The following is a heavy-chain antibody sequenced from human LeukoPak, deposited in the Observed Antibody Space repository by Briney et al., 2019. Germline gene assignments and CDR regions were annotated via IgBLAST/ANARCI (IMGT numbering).Heavy chain of an antibody. CDR2: INWNGGST. CDR3: ANNEGTVTTRPPGAFDI. D-gene: IGHD4-17*01. J-gene: IGHJ3*02. Sequence: GGSLRLSCAASGFTFDDYGMSWVRQAPGKGLEWVSGINWNGGSTGYADSVKGRFTISRDDAKNSLYLQMNSLRAEDTAVYYCANNEGTVTTRPPGAFDIWGQGTMVTASS. V-gene: IGHV3-20*04. CDR1: GFTFDDYG.